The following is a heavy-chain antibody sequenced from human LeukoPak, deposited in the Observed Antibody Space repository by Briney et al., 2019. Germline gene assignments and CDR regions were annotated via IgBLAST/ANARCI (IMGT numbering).Heavy chain of an antibody. CDR3: ARGIVVAPAATVDY. V-gene: IGHV3-74*01. CDR1: GFTFSSYW. D-gene: IGHD2-2*01. J-gene: IGHJ4*02. Sequence: GGSLRLSCAASGFTFSSYWMHWVRQALGKGLVWVSRVNSDESTTTYADSVKGRFTISRDNAKNTLYLQMNSLRDEDTAVYYCARGIVVAPAATVDYWGQGTLVTVSS. CDR2: VNSDESTT.